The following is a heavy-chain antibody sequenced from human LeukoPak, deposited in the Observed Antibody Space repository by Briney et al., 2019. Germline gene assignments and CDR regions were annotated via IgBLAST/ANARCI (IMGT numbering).Heavy chain of an antibody. CDR1: GYIFTSYW. CDR3: ARPSYSSTYYFDY. CDR2: IYPDDSDT. Sequence: GESLKISCKGSGYIFTSYWIGWVRQLPGKGLEWMGIIYPDDSDTRYSPSFQGQVTISADKSISTAYLQWSSLKASDTAMYYCARPSYSSTYYFDYWGQGTLVTVSS. V-gene: IGHV5-51*01. J-gene: IGHJ4*02. D-gene: IGHD6-13*01.